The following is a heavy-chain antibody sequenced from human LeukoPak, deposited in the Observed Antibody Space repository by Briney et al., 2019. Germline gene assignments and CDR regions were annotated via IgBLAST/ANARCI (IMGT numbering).Heavy chain of an antibody. D-gene: IGHD1-26*01. J-gene: IGHJ4*02. V-gene: IGHV3-23*01. CDR2: ISGSGGST. CDR3: ARDGVAELMSALDY. Sequence: GGSLRLSCAASGFTFSSYGMSWVRQAPGKGLEWVSAISGSGGSTYYADSVKGRFTISRDNAKNSLYLQMNSLRAEDTAVYYCARDGVAELMSALDYWGQGILVTVSS. CDR1: GFTFSSYG.